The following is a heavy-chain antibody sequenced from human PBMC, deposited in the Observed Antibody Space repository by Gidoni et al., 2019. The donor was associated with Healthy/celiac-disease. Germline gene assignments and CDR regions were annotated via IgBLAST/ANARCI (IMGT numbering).Heavy chain of an antibody. D-gene: IGHD2-8*01. J-gene: IGHJ4*02. Sequence: EVQLLESGGSLVQPGGSLRLSCAASGSTFSGYAMSWVRQAPGKGLEWVSAISGSGGSTYYADSVKGRFTISRDNSKNTLYLQMNSLRAEDTAVYYCAKGADIVLMVYAMSFDYWGQGTLVTVSS. CDR1: GSTFSGYA. V-gene: IGHV3-23*01. CDR2: ISGSGGST. CDR3: AKGADIVLMVYAMSFDY.